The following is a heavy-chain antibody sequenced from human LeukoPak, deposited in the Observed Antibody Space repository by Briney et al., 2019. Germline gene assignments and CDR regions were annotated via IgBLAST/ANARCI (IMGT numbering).Heavy chain of an antibody. CDR3: ATRRDTNNRDY. CDR1: GFTFSSNW. J-gene: IGHJ4*02. V-gene: IGHV3-74*01. D-gene: IGHD5-24*01. Sequence: GGSLRLSCAASGFTFSSNWMHWVRQAPGKGLVWVSRTSSDGRDTTYADSVKGRFTISRDNAKNTLYLQMSSLRADDTAVYYCATRRDTNNRDYWGQGTLVTVSS. CDR2: TSSDGRDT.